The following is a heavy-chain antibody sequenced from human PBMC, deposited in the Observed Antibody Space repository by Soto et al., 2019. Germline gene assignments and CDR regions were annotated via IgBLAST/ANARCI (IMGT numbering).Heavy chain of an antibody. CDR3: ARVEMATTVGLGNHEWYDP. CDR1: GGSFSGYY. V-gene: IGHV4-34*01. D-gene: IGHD1-1*01. J-gene: IGHJ5*02. CDR2: INHSGST. Sequence: SETLSLTCAVYGGSFSGYYWSWIRQPPGKGLEWIGEINHSGSTNYNPSLKSRVAISVDTSKNQFSLKLSSVTAADRAVCCCARVEMATTVGLGNHEWYDPCGQGTLVTVXS.